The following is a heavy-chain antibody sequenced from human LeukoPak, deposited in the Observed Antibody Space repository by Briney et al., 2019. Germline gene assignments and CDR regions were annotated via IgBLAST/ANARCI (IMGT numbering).Heavy chain of an antibody. CDR2: INPSGGST. D-gene: IGHD5-24*01. J-gene: IGHJ4*02. CDR3: ARVSRDGYYLFDY. CDR1: GYIIATYY. V-gene: IGHV1-46*01. Sequence: ASVKVSCKASGYIIATYYIDWVRQAPGQGLEWMGRINPSGGSTNYARQFQDRVTMTSDTSTTTVYMELSSLRSEDTAVYFCARVSRDGYYLFDYWGREPWSPSPQ.